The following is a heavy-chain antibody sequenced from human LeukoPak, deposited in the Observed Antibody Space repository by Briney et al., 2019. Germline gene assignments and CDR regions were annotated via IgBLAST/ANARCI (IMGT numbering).Heavy chain of an antibody. CDR1: GFTFDDYA. Sequence: GGSLRLSCAASGFTFDDYAMHWVRQAPGKGLEWVSGISWNSGSIGYADSVKGRFTISRDNAKNSLYLQMNSLRAEDMALYYCAKSLPPFWSGYSFDAFDIWGQGTMVTVSS. D-gene: IGHD3-3*01. CDR3: AKSLPPFWSGYSFDAFDI. V-gene: IGHV3-9*03. J-gene: IGHJ3*02. CDR2: ISWNSGSI.